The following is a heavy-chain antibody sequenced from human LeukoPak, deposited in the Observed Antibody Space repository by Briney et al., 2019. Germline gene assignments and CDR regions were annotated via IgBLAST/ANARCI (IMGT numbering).Heavy chain of an antibody. D-gene: IGHD2-15*01. J-gene: IGHJ4*02. CDR1: GGSISSSSYY. CDR2: IYYSGST. Sequence: SETLSLTSTVSGGSISSSSYYWGWIRQPPGKGLEWIGSIYYSGSTYYNPSLKSRVTISVDTSKNQFSLKLSSVTAADTAVYYCARHAVLAAKGTIVYWGQGTLVTVSS. V-gene: IGHV4-39*01. CDR3: ARHAVLAAKGTIVY.